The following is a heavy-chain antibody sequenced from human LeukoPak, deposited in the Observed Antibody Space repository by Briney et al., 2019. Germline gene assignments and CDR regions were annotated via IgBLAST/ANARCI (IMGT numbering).Heavy chain of an antibody. Sequence: PSETLSLTCAVYGGSFSGYYWSWIRQPPGKGLEWIGEINHSGSTNYNPSLKSRVTISVDTSKNQFSLKLSSVTAADTAVYYCARHKGRRYYYGSGSRLSERNWFDPWGQGTLVTVSS. D-gene: IGHD3-10*01. CDR3: ARHKGRRYYYGSGSRLSERNWFDP. V-gene: IGHV4-34*01. CDR2: INHSGST. J-gene: IGHJ5*02. CDR1: GGSFSGYY.